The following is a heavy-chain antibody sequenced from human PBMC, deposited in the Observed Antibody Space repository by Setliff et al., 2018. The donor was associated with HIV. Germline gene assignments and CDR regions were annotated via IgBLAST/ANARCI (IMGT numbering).Heavy chain of an antibody. J-gene: IGHJ4*02. CDR1: GGSINTGHYY. D-gene: IGHD3-10*01. CDR2: IYYTGST. CDR3: ARDRYAGEIDY. V-gene: IGHV4-31*03. Sequence: PSETLSLTCTVSGGSINTGHYYWSWIRQHPGKGLEWIGYIYYTGSTYYNPSLKSRVTIPIDTSNNQFSLNLSSVTAADTAVYYCARDRYAGEIDYWGQGTLVTVSS.